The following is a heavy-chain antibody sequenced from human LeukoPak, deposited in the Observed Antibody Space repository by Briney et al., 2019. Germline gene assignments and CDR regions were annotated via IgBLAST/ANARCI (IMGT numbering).Heavy chain of an antibody. Sequence: PGRSLRLSCAASGFTFSSYAMHWVRQAPGKGLEWVAVISYDGSNKYYADSVKGRFTISRDNSKNTLYLQMNSLRAEDTAVYYCAREYSSRTYYFDYWGQGTLVTVSS. J-gene: IGHJ4*02. CDR3: AREYSSRTYYFDY. CDR1: GFTFSSYA. CDR2: ISYDGSNK. D-gene: IGHD4-11*01. V-gene: IGHV3-30-3*01.